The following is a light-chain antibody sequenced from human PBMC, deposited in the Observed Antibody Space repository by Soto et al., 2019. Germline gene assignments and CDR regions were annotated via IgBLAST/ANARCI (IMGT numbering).Light chain of an antibody. Sequence: QSVLTQPPSVSGAPGQRVTISCTGSSSNIGAGYGVHWYQQLPGAAPKLLIYGNSNRPSGVPDRFSGSQSDTSASLAITGLQAEDEAAYYCQTADTSLSVVFGGGTKVTVL. CDR3: QTADTSLSVV. CDR1: SSNIGAGYG. V-gene: IGLV1-40*01. J-gene: IGLJ2*01. CDR2: GNS.